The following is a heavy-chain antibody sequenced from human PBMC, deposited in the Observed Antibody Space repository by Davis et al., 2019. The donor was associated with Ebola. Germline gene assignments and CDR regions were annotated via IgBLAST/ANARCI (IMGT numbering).Heavy chain of an antibody. D-gene: IGHD3-22*01. Sequence: GESLKISCAASGFTFSSYSMNWVRQAPGKGLEWVEYISSSSSTIYYADSLKGRFTISRDNAKNSLYLQMNSLRDEDTAVYYCARDSKTEGYYDSSGYHDYWGQGTLVTVSS. V-gene: IGHV3-48*02. CDR2: ISSSSSTI. CDR1: GFTFSSYS. J-gene: IGHJ4*02. CDR3: ARDSKTEGYYDSSGYHDY.